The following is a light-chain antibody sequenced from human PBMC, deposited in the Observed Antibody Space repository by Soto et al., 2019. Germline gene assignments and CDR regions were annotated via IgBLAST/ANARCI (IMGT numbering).Light chain of an antibody. CDR2: DDI. CDR1: NIGSKS. CDR3: QVWDSSSDHYV. J-gene: IGLJ1*01. V-gene: IGLV3-21*02. Sequence: YELTQPPSESVAPGQTARITSGGNNIGSKSVHWYQQKPGQAPVLVVYDDIDRPSGIPERFSGSNSGNSGTLTISRVAAGDEAVYYCQVWDSSSDHYVFGTGTKVTV.